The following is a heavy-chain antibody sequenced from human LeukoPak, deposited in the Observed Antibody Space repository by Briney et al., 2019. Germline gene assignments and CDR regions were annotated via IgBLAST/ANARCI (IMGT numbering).Heavy chain of an antibody. CDR3: ARASEDYYYYDMDV. V-gene: IGHV4-59*01. CDR2: IYYSGST. J-gene: IGHJ6*03. D-gene: IGHD1-14*01. CDR1: GGSTSSYF. Sequence: SEILSLTCTVSGGSTSSYFWSWIRQPPGKGLQWIGYIYYSGSTIYNPSLKSGVTISVDTSKNQFSLKLSFVTAADTAVYYCARASEDYYYYDMDVWGKGTTVTISS.